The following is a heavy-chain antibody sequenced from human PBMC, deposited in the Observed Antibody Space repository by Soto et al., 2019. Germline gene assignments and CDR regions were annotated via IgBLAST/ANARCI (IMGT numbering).Heavy chain of an antibody. CDR2: IIPGFGTT. J-gene: IGHJ5*02. D-gene: IGHD3-10*01. CDR1: GDSFGSYA. CDR3: AREPVGRFDP. V-gene: IGHV1-69*01. Sequence: QMQLVQSGPEVKKPGASVKVSCKASGDSFGSYAVHWVRQAPGQRLEWMGAIIPGFGTTNYTQKFQGRVTITADDATTTAYMELSSLRSDDTAVYYCAREPVGRFDPWGQGTLVTVSS.